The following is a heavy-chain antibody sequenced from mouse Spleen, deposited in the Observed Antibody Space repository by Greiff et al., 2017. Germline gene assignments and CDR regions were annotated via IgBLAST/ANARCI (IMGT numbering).Heavy chain of an antibody. D-gene: IGHD4-1*01. V-gene: IGHV3-1*01. CDR1: GYSITSGYD. J-gene: IGHJ3*01. CDR3: ARGRLGSWFAY. Sequence: EVMLVESGPGMVKPSQSLSLTCTVTGYSITSGYDWHWIRHFPGNKLEWMGYISYSGSTNYNPSLKSRISITHDTSKNHFFLKLNSVTTEDTATYYCARGRLGSWFAYWGQGTLVTVSA. CDR2: ISYSGST.